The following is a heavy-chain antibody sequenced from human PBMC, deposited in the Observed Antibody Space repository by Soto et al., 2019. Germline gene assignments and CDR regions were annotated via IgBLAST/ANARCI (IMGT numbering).Heavy chain of an antibody. D-gene: IGHD3-3*01. CDR2: MNSSSTYI. J-gene: IGHJ6*02. CDR3: ARSLQYYGFWSYGMEV. CDR1: GFTFSNYD. Sequence: KTVGSLRLSCAASGFTFSNYDMHWVRQAPGKGLEWVSFMNSSSTYIYYADSVKGRFTISRDNAKNALYLQMNSLRAADTAVYFCARSLQYYGFWSYGMEVWGQGTTVTLSS. V-gene: IGHV3-21*01.